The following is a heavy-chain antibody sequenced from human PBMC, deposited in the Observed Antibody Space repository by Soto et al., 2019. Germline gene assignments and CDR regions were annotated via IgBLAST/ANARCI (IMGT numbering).Heavy chain of an antibody. CDR2: IIPIFGTA. V-gene: IGHV1-69*01. J-gene: IGHJ4*02. D-gene: IGHD6-13*01. Sequence: QVQLVQSGAEVKKPGSSVKVSCKASGGTFSSYAISWVRQAPGQGLEWMGGIIPIFGTANYAQKFQGRVTITADESTSTAYMELSSLRSEDTAVYYCASSSRLPGIEAAGTTLDYWGQGTLVTVSS. CDR1: GGTFSSYA. CDR3: ASSSRLPGIEAAGTTLDY.